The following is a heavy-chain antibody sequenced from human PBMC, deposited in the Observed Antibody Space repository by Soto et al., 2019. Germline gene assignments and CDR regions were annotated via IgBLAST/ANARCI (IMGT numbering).Heavy chain of an antibody. Sequence: PSEPLSLTCTVSGSSITFGGYSCSWIRQTPGKGLEWIGYINHLETTFYNPSFESRLTLSIDRAKNQFSLKLHSMSAADRAVYFCARGGGSDSFDYWGQGMLVTVSS. D-gene: IGHD1-26*01. CDR2: INHLETT. CDR1: GSSITFGGYS. V-gene: IGHV4-30-2*01. J-gene: IGHJ4*02. CDR3: ARGGGSDSFDY.